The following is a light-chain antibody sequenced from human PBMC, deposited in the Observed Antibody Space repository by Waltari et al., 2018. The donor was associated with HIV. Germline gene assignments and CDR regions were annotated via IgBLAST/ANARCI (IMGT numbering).Light chain of an antibody. CDR2: EVT. Sequence: ALTQPPRAPGSPRQPVPISCTVTSSDVGGYTTVSWYQQHPGKVPKLMIYEVTKRPSGVPDRFSGSKSGNTASLTVSGLQAEDEADYYCSSYAGSNHVFGTGTKVTVL. V-gene: IGLV2-8*01. CDR1: SSDVGGYTT. CDR3: SSYAGSNHV. J-gene: IGLJ1*01.